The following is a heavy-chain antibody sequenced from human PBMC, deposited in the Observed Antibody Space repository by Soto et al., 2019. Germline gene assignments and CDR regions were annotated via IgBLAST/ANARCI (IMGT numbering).Heavy chain of an antibody. Sequence: PSQTLSLTCAISGDSVSSNSAAWNWIRQSPSRGLEWLGRTYYRSKWYNDYAVSVKSRITINPDTSKNQFSLQLNSVTPEDTAVYYCARWMFCSSSSCLFYGMDVWGQGTTVTVYS. J-gene: IGHJ6*02. D-gene: IGHD6-6*01. CDR3: ARWMFCSSSSCLFYGMDV. CDR1: GDSVSSNSAA. CDR2: TYYRSKWYN. V-gene: IGHV6-1*01.